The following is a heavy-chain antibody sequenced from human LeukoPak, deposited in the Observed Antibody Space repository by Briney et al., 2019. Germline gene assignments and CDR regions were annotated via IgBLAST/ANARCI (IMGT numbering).Heavy chain of an antibody. CDR2: INNDGTYI. CDR1: GFIFSNSA. Sequence: GGSLRVSCAASGFIFSNSAMNWVRQAPGKGLEWVSSINNDGTYIYYAGSVKGRFTISRDNAKNSLYLRLNSLRVEDTAVYYCARDLSVDALDICGQGTVITVSS. D-gene: IGHD3-3*01. CDR3: ARDLSVDALDI. J-gene: IGHJ3*02. V-gene: IGHV3-21*01.